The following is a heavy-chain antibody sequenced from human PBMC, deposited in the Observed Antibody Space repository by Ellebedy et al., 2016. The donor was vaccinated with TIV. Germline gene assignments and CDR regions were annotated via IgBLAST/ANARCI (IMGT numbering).Heavy chain of an antibody. CDR2: ISWNSGSI. D-gene: IGHD2-2*01. Sequence: GGSLRLXXAASGFTFDDYAMHWVRQAPGKGLEWVSGISWNSGSIGYADSVKGRFTISRDNAKNSLYLQMNSLRAEDTALYYCAKDIAAGGSTSSYWYFDLWGRGTLVTVSS. V-gene: IGHV3-9*01. J-gene: IGHJ2*01. CDR1: GFTFDDYA. CDR3: AKDIAAGGSTSSYWYFDL.